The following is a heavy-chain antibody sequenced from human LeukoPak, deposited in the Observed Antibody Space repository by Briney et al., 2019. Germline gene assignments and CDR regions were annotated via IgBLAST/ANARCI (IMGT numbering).Heavy chain of an antibody. V-gene: IGHV1-69*05. CDR2: IIPIFGTA. D-gene: IGHD2-2*01. Sequence: SVKVSCKASGGTFSSYAISWVRQAPGQGLEWMGGIIPIFGTANYAQKFQGRVTITTDESTGTAYMELSSLRSEDTAVYYCARGGGCSSTSCYSHFDYWGQGTLVTVSS. CDR3: ARGGGCSSTSCYSHFDY. J-gene: IGHJ4*02. CDR1: GGTFSSYA.